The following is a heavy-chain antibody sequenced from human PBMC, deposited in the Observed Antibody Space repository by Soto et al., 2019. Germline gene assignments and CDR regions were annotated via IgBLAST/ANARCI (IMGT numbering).Heavy chain of an antibody. CDR3: AREGVAPYYYYGMDV. CDR1: GYTFTGYY. J-gene: IGHJ6*02. Sequence: GASVKVSCKASGYTFTGYYMHWVRQAPGQGLEWMGWISTYNGDTNYAQTFQGRVTMTTDTSTSTVHMEVRSLRSDDTAVYYCAREGVAPYYYYGMDVWGQGTTVTVSS. CDR2: ISTYNGDT. V-gene: IGHV1-18*04. D-gene: IGHD5-12*01.